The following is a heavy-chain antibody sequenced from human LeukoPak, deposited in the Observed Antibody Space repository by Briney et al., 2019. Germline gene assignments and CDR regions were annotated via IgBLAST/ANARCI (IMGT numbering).Heavy chain of an antibody. D-gene: IGHD3-10*01. CDR1: GFTFSSYG. J-gene: IGHJ4*02. Sequence: GGSLRLSCAASGFTFSSYGMHWVRQAPGKGLEWVAVISYDGSNKYYADSVKGRFTISRDNSKNTLYLQMNSLRAEDTAVYYCAKDPYGSRRPDYWGQGTLVTVSS. CDR2: ISYDGSNK. V-gene: IGHV3-30*18. CDR3: AKDPYGSRRPDY.